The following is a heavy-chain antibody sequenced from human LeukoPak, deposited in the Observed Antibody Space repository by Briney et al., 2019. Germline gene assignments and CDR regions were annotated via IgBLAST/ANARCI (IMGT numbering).Heavy chain of an antibody. CDR2: IYTSGST. V-gene: IGHV4-61*02. D-gene: IGHD2-15*01. Sequence: SETLSLTCTVSGGSISSGSYYWSWIRQPAGKGLEWIGRIYTSGSTNYNPSLKSRVTISVDTSKNQFSLKLSSVTAADTAVYFCARAGLCSGGGCYSGRIDSWGQGTLVTVSS. CDR1: GGSISSGSYY. CDR3: ARAGLCSGGGCYSGRIDS. J-gene: IGHJ4*02.